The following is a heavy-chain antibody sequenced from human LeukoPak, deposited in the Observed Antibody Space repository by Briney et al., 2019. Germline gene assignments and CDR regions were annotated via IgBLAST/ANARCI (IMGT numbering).Heavy chain of an antibody. CDR2: IRSKAYGGTT. J-gene: IGHJ6*02. CDR3: TRGPIQVWLYYGMDV. V-gene: IGHV3-49*04. D-gene: IGHD5-18*01. Sequence: GGSLRLSCTASGFTFGDHAMSWVRQAPGKGLEWVGFIRSKAYGGTTEYAASVKGRFIISRDDSKSIAYLQMNSLKTEDTAVYYCTRGPIQVWLYYGMDVWGQGTTVTVSS. CDR1: GFTFGDHA.